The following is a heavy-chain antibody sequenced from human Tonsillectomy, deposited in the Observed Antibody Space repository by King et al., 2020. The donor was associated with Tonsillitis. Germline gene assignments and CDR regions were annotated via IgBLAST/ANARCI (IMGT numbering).Heavy chain of an antibody. D-gene: IGHD1-26*01. CDR2: SYYSGST. V-gene: IGHV4-59*01. Sequence: QLQESGPGLVKPSETLSLTCTVSGGSISSYYWSWIRQPPGTGLEWVGYSYYSGSTNYNSTLKSRVTISVDTSTNQYSLKLSSVTAAATAVYYCAGDEGRRVSYVGVGPRPDWFDPWGQGTLVTVSS. J-gene: IGHJ5*02. CDR1: GGSISSYY. CDR3: AGDEGRRVSYVGVGPRPDWFDP.